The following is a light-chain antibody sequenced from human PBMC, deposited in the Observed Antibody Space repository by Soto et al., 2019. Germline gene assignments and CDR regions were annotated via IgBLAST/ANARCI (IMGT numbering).Light chain of an antibody. CDR1: QSINNY. Sequence: DIQMTQSPSSLSASVGDRDTITCRASQSINNYLGWYQQKPGQAPNLLIFGASTLQSGVPSRFSGSGSGTDFTLTISSLQPEDFATYYCLQSYRTPLTFGGGTKVDIK. CDR2: GAS. J-gene: IGKJ4*02. CDR3: LQSYRTPLT. V-gene: IGKV1-39*01.